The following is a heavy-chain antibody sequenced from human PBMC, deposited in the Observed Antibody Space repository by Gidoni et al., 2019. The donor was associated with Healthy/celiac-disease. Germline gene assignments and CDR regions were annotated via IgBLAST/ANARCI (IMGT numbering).Heavy chain of an antibody. D-gene: IGHD6-6*01. CDR2: ISYDGSNK. V-gene: IGHV3-30-3*01. J-gene: IGHJ6*02. CDR1: GFTFSSYA. CDR3: ARGGIAALWGAAYYYYGMDV. Sequence: QVQLVESGGGVVQPGRSLRLSCAASGFTFSSYAMTWVRQAPGKGLEWVAVISYDGSNKYYADSVKGRFTISRDNSKNTLYLQMNSLRAEDTAVYYCARGGIAALWGAAYYYYGMDVWGQGTTVTVSS.